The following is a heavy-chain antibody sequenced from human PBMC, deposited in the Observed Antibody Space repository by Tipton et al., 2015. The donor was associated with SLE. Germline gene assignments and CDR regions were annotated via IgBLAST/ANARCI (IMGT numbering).Heavy chain of an antibody. CDR1: GFTFSSYA. CDR2: ISGSGGST. V-gene: IGHV3-23*01. J-gene: IGHJ6*02. CDR3: AKDGGNSFNYYYAMDV. Sequence: GSLRLSCAASGFTFSSYAMSWVRQAPGKGLEWVSAISGSGGSTYYADSVKGRFTISRDNSKNTLYLQMSSLRAEDTAIYYCAKDGGNSFNYYYAMDVCGQGTTVTVSS. D-gene: IGHD4-23*01.